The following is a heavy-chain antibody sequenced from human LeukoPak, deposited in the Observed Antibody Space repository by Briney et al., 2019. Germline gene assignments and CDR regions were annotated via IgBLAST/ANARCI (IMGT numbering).Heavy chain of an antibody. CDR1: GDSVSSNSAA. CDR2: TYYRSKWYN. Sequence: SQTLSLTCAISGDSVSSNSAAWNWIRQSPSRGLGWLGRTYYRSKWYNDYAVSVKSRITINPDTSKNQFSLRLNSVTPEDTAVYYCARGKWELLSHYWCFDLWGRGTLVTVSS. V-gene: IGHV6-1*01. CDR3: ARGKWELLSHYWCFDL. J-gene: IGHJ2*01. D-gene: IGHD1-26*01.